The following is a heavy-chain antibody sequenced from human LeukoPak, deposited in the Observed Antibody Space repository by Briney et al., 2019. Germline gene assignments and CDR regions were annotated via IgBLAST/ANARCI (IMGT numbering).Heavy chain of an antibody. Sequence: ASETLSLTYTVSGGSISSFYWSWIRQPPGKGLEWIGYIHTSGDTSYNPSLKSRVTISVDSSKKQFSLKLGSVTAADTAVYYCATSPKVTYFDYWGQGTLVTVSS. CDR1: GGSISSFY. V-gene: IGHV4-4*09. CDR2: IHTSGDT. J-gene: IGHJ4*02. CDR3: ATSPKVTYFDY.